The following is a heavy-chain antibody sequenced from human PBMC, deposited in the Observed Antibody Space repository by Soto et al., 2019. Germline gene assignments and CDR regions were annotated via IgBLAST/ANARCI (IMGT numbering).Heavy chain of an antibody. V-gene: IGHV3-23*01. J-gene: IGHJ4*02. CDR3: AKVTGLVDPFDY. D-gene: IGHD2-8*02. CDR2: IRSGGGST. CDR1: EFTFSSYG. Sequence: GGSLRLSFAASEFTFSSYGMSWVRQAPGKGLEWVSAIRSGGGSTYYADSVKGRFTISRDNSKNTLYLQMNSLRAEDTAIYYCAKVTGLVDPFDYWGQGTLVTVSS.